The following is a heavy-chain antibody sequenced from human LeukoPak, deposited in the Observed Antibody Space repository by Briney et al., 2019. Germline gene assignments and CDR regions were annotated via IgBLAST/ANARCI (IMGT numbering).Heavy chain of an antibody. D-gene: IGHD3-10*01. CDR3: ARDQSAHLWFGELLLYYFDY. Sequence: SETLSLTCTVSGGSISSYYWSWIRQPPGKGLEWFGYIYDSGSTYYNPSLKSRVTISVDTSKNQFSLKLSSVTAADTAVYYCARDQSAHLWFGELLLYYFDYWGQGTLVTVSS. V-gene: IGHV4-59*12. CDR2: IYDSGST. CDR1: GGSISSYY. J-gene: IGHJ4*02.